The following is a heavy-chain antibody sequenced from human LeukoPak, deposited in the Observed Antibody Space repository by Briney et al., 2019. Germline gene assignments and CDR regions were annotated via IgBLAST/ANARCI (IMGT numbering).Heavy chain of an antibody. CDR2: ISSRGGTI. CDR1: GFTFSDYE. J-gene: IGHJ3*02. CDR3: AKELTPDRSGFDAFHT. V-gene: IGHV3-48*03. Sequence: GGSLRLSCAASGFTFSDYEMDWVRQSPERGLEWVSDISSRGGTIYYADSVKGRFTISIDNSKNSLHMQMTSLRAADTAIYSRAKELTPDRSGFDAFHTWGQGTMVTVSS. D-gene: IGHD6-19*01.